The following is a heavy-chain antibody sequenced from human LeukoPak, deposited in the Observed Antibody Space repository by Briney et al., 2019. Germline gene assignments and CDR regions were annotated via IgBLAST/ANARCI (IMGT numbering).Heavy chain of an antibody. J-gene: IGHJ4*02. CDR3: VRDNSRGQSLGVIH. Sequence: PGGSLRLSCAASGFTFSTYNMNWVRQAPGKGLEWISYINADSSTIQYADSVRGRFTTSRDNAKNSLYLQMNSLRAEDTAVYYCVRDNSRGQSLGVIHWGQGSLVTVSS. CDR1: GFTFSTYN. V-gene: IGHV3-48*01. CDR2: INADSSTI. D-gene: IGHD3-16*02.